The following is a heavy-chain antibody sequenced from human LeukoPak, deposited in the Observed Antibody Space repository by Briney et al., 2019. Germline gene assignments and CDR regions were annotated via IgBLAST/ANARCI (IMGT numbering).Heavy chain of an antibody. D-gene: IGHD3-10*01. CDR1: GGSISSGSYY. J-gene: IGHJ3*02. CDR3: ARGPQIVWFGELLSDAFDI. Sequence: PSETLSLTCTVSGGSISSGSYYWSWIRQPAGKGLEWIGRIYTSGSTNYNPSLKSRVTISVDTSKNQFSLKLSSVTAADTAVYYCARGPQIVWFGELLSDAFDIWGQGTMVTVSS. CDR2: IYTSGST. V-gene: IGHV4-61*02.